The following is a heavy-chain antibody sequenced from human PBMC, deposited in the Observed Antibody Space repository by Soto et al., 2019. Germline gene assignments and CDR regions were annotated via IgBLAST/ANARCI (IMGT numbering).Heavy chain of an antibody. J-gene: IGHJ4*02. D-gene: IGHD2-8*01. CDR2: IRGSGGET. CDR3: AKGDQERQWVFLHN. V-gene: IGHV3-23*01. CDR1: GFTFSNYA. Sequence: EVQLLESGGGLVQPGGSLRLSCIASGFTFSNYAMTWVRQAPGKGMEWVSAIRGSGGETFYADSVQGRFTISRDNSRMTLHLQMNSLRAEDTAVYYCAKGDQERQWVFLHNWGQGTLVTVSS.